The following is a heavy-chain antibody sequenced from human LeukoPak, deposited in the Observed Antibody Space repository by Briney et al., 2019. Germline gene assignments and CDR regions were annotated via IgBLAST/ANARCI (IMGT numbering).Heavy chain of an antibody. D-gene: IGHD3-16*01. CDR1: GFTFSGAW. CDR2: IKSNTDGGTT. Sequence: GGSLRLSCAASGFTFSGAWMNWVRQAPGRGLEWVGRIKSNTDGGTTDYAAPVKGKFTISRDDSKNTLYLQMTGLRVEDTAVYYCTTLGLGGYWGQGTLVTVSS. J-gene: IGHJ4*02. CDR3: TTLGLGGY. V-gene: IGHV3-15*01.